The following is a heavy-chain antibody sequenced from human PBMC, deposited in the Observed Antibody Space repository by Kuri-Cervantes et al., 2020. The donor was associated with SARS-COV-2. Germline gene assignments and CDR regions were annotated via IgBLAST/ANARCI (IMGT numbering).Heavy chain of an antibody. J-gene: IGHJ5*02. CDR2: INSDGSST. CDR3: ARNADRIAARFGWSNPNWFDP. D-gene: IGHD6-6*01. V-gene: IGHV3-74*01. CDR1: GFTFSSYW. Sequence: GGSLRLSCAASGFTFSSYWMHWVRQAPGKGLVWVSRINSDGSSTSYADSVKGRFTISRDNAKNTLYLQMNSLRAEDTAVYYCARNADRIAARFGWSNPNWFDPWGQGTLVTVSS.